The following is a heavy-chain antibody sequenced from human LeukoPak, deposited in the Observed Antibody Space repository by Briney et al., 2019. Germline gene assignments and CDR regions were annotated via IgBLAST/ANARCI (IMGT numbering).Heavy chain of an antibody. Sequence: PSETLSLTCAVAGYSISSGYYWGWIRQPPGKGLEWIGSIYHSGSTYYNPSLKSRVTISVDTSKNQFSLKLSSVTAADTAVYYCARRNTMVRGVIPQRGRSDYWGQGTLVTVSS. J-gene: IGHJ4*02. CDR1: GYSISSGYY. V-gene: IGHV4-38-2*01. CDR3: ARRNTMVRGVIPQRGRSDY. CDR2: IYHSGST. D-gene: IGHD3-10*01.